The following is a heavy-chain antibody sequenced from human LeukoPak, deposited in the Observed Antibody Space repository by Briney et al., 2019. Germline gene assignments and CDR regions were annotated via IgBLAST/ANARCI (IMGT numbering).Heavy chain of an antibody. J-gene: IGHJ4*02. CDR2: IIPIFGTA. CDR1: GGTFSSYA. V-gene: IGHV1-69*13. CDR3: ARTDSLAHYDFWTGYQFDY. D-gene: IGHD3-3*01. Sequence: ASVKVSCKASGGTFSSYAITWVRQAPGQGLEWMGGIIPIFGTANYAQKFQGRVTITADESTSTAYMELSSLRSEDTAVYYCARTDSLAHYDFWTGYQFDYWGQGTLVTVSS.